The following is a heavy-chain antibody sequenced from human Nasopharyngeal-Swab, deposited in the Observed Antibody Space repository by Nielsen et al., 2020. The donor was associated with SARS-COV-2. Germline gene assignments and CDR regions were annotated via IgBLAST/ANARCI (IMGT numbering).Heavy chain of an antibody. J-gene: IGHJ6*02. D-gene: IGHD3-3*01. CDR2: ISSSSSYI. Sequence: GESLKISCAASGFTFNKYNFNWVRQAPGKGLEWVSSISSSSSYIYYADSVKGRFTISRDNAKNSFSLQMNSLRAEDTAVHYCARDGLDYDFWSAYFMDVWGQGTTVTVSS. CDR3: ARDGLDYDFWSAYFMDV. V-gene: IGHV3-21*01. CDR1: GFTFNKYN.